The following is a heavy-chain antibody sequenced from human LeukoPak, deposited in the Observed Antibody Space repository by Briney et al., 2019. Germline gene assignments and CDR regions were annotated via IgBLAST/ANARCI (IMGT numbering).Heavy chain of an antibody. Sequence: GSLRLSCAASGLTFSSYEMNCVRQAPGKGLEWIGSIYYAGSTYYNPSLKSRGTLSVDTSTNHFSLNIKSVTAADTAMYYCARGRRIVVLPGRGYFDLWGRGTLVTVSS. V-gene: IGHV4-38-2*01. D-gene: IGHD4/OR15-4a*01. CDR1: GLTFSSYE. CDR3: ARGRRIVVLPGRGYFDL. CDR2: IYYAGST. J-gene: IGHJ2*01.